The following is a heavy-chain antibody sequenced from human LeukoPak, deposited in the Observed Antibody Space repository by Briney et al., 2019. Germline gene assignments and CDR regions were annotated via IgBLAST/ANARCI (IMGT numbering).Heavy chain of an antibody. Sequence: GGSLRLSCAASGFTFSSYGMHWVRQAPGKGLEWVAFIRYDGSNKYYADSVKGRFTISRDNSKNTLYLQMNSLRAEDTAVYYCAKDCGSSGWYCEDYWGQGTLVTVSS. CDR2: IRYDGSNK. V-gene: IGHV3-30*02. CDR3: AKDCGSSGWYCEDY. J-gene: IGHJ4*02. D-gene: IGHD6-19*01. CDR1: GFTFSSYG.